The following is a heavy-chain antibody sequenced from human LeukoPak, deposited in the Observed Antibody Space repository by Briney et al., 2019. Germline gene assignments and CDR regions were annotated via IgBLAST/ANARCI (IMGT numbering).Heavy chain of an antibody. D-gene: IGHD3-16*01. V-gene: IGHV1-46*01. CDR3: ARDNSVGDTAWWFDP. Sequence: ASVKVSCKAFGYTFTSHYMHWVRQAPGQGLEWMGLINPTGTSTGYAQKFQGRVTMTRDMSTSTDYMELSSLRSEDTAIYYCARDNSVGDTAWWFDPWGQGTLVTVSS. J-gene: IGHJ5*02. CDR2: INPTGTST. CDR1: GYTFTSHY.